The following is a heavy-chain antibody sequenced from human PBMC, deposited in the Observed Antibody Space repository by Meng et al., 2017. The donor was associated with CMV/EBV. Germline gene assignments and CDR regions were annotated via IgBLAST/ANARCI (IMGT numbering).Heavy chain of an antibody. D-gene: IGHD3-10*01. CDR2: TYYRSKWYN. J-gene: IGHJ5*02. CDR3: ARAGLLWFGGGFDP. V-gene: IGHV6-1*01. CDR1: GFSVSSNSAA. Sequence: QVQLQQSGPGLVXXXXXLSLTCXXXGFSVSSNSAAWNWTRQSPSRGLEWLRRTYYRSKWYNDYAVSVKSRITINPDTSKNQFSLQLNSVTPEDTAVYYCARAGLLWFGGGFDPWGQGTLVTVSS.